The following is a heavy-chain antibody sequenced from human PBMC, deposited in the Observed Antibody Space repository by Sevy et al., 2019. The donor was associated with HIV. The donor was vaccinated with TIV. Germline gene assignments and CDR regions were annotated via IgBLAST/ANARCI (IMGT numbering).Heavy chain of an antibody. J-gene: IGHJ3*01. CDR3: AKALNPALESMLEVNLRSLKGFDV. Sequence: GGSLRLSCAASGFTFNTHAMNWARQAPGKGLEWVSVISGPGYGTNYADSVKGRFTISRDNSKNTLFLQMNSLRDDDTAVYYCAKALNPALESMLEVNLRSLKGFDVWGQGTMVTVSS. D-gene: IGHD3-22*01. CDR1: GFTFNTHA. CDR2: ISGPGYGT. V-gene: IGHV3-23*01.